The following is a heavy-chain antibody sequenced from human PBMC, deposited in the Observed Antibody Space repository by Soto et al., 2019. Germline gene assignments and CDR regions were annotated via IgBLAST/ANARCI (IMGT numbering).Heavy chain of an antibody. CDR3: ARVRGNYGDSPLVRFPGSRFFDY. V-gene: IGHV4-34*01. Sequence: SETLSLTCAVYGGSFSGYYWSWIRQPPGKGLEWIGEINHSGSTNYNPSLKSRVTISVDTSKNQFSLKLSSVTAADTAVYYCARVRGNYGDSPLVRFPGSRFFDYWGQGTLVTVSS. D-gene: IGHD4-17*01. CDR1: GGSFSGYY. CDR2: INHSGST. J-gene: IGHJ4*02.